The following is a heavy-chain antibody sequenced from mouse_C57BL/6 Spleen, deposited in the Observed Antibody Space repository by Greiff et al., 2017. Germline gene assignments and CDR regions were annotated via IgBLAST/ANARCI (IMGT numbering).Heavy chain of an antibody. CDR2: IKPSNGGT. CDR3: ARWGAVVATDWYFDV. V-gene: IGHV1-53*01. CDR1: GYTFTSYW. Sequence: QVQLQQPGTELVKPGASVKLSCKASGYTFTSYWMHWVKQRPGKGLEWIGNIKPSNGGTNDNEMFKSKATLTVDKSYSTAYMQLSSLTSEYSAVYYCARWGAVVATDWYFDVWGTGTTVTVSS. D-gene: IGHD1-1*01. J-gene: IGHJ1*03.